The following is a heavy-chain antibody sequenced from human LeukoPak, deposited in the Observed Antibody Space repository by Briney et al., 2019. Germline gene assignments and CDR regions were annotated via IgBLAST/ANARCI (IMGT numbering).Heavy chain of an antibody. D-gene: IGHD6-19*01. V-gene: IGHV3-9*01. CDR3: AKDRRRSGIAVAGYYFDY. CDR1: GFTFDDYA. J-gene: IGHJ4*02. Sequence: PGRSLRRSCAASGFTFDDYAMHWVRQAPGKGLEWVSGISWNSGSIGYADSVKGRFTISRDNAKNSLYLQMNSLRAEDTALYYCAKDRRRSGIAVAGYYFDYWGQGTLVTVSS. CDR2: ISWNSGSI.